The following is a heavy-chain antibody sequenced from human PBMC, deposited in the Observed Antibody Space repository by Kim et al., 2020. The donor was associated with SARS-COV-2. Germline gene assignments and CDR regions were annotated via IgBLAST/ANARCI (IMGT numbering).Heavy chain of an antibody. V-gene: IGHV3-20*04. Sequence: GGSLRLSCTASGFTFDEYGMSWVRQAPGKGLEYISGMNWNGDITRYADSVKGRFTISRDNAKNSLYLHMNSLRAGDTALYFCARGEAAAYLDFWGQGTLV. CDR2: MNWNGDIT. CDR1: GFTFDEYG. CDR3: ARGEAAAYLDF. D-gene: IGHD6-13*01. J-gene: IGHJ4*02.